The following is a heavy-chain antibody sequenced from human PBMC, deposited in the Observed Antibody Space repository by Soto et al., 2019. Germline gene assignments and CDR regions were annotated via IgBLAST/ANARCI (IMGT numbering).Heavy chain of an antibody. CDR1: GYTFTSYY. Sequence: ASVKVSCKASGYTFTSYYMHWVRQAPGQGLEWMGIINPSGGSTSYAQKFQGRVTMTRDTSTSTVCMELSSLRSEDTAVYYCAREGHIVVVTATDPLYYYYGMDVWGQGTTVTVSS. J-gene: IGHJ6*02. D-gene: IGHD2-21*02. V-gene: IGHV1-46*01. CDR3: AREGHIVVVTATDPLYYYYGMDV. CDR2: INPSGGST.